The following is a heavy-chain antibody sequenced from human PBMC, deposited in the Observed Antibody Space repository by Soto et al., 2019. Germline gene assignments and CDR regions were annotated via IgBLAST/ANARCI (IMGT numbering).Heavy chain of an antibody. CDR2: IRSKANDYAT. Sequence: GGPLRLSCAASGFTFSVSAMHWDRQGCGKGLVAVYHIRSKANDYATAYAVSLKGRFTISRDDSKNTAYLQMNSLKTEDTAVYFCARRWSERQPNFDHWGRGNMVTVCS. J-gene: IGHJ4*02. D-gene: IGHD6-13*01. CDR3: ARRWSERQPNFDH. CDR1: GFTFSVSA. V-gene: IGHV3-73*01.